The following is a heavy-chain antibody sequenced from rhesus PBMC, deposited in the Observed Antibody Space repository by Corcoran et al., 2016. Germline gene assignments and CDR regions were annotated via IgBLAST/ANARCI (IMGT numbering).Heavy chain of an antibody. D-gene: IGHD3-28*01. CDR1: GGSISSSNW. CDR2: IYGSGGST. CDR3: ARQWGIVVIIGYFDL. V-gene: IGHV4-93*02. Sequence: QVQLQESGPAVVKPSETLSLTCAVSGGSISSSNWWSWIRQSPGKGLEWIGGIYGSGGSTEYNPSLKSRVTISIDTSKNQFSLNLSSVTAADTAVYYCARQWGIVVIIGYFDLWGPGTPITISS. J-gene: IGHJ2*01.